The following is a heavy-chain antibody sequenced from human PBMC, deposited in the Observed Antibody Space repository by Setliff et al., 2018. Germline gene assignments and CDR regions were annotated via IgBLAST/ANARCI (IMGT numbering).Heavy chain of an antibody. J-gene: IGHJ6*03. Sequence: SVKVSCKASGGTFSSHGINWVRQAPGQGLEWMGGIIPIFRTTNYAQKFQGRVSITADESTSTAYMEVSSLTSEDTAVYYCAGEMGTVMTPTHYVYYMDVWARGLRSPSP. CDR3: AGEMGTVMTPTHYVYYMDV. CDR1: GGTFSSHG. D-gene: IGHD4-17*01. V-gene: IGHV1-69*13. CDR2: IIPIFRTT.